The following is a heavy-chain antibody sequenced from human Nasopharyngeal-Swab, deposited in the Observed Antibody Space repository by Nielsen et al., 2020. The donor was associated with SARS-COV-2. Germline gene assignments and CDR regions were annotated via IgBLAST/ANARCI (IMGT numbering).Heavy chain of an antibody. J-gene: IGHJ3*02. CDR2: ISSSSSTL. D-gene: IGHD1-7*01. Sequence: WIRQPPGKGLEWVSYISSSSSTLYYADSVKGRFTISRDNAKNSLYLQMNSLRAEDTAVYYCARDIITGTIVGAFDIWGQGTMVTVSS. CDR3: ARDIITGTIVGAFDI. V-gene: IGHV3-48*01.